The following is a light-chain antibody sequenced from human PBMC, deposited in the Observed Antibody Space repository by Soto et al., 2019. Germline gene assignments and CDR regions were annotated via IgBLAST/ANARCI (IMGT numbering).Light chain of an antibody. CDR3: QQYYSTPHT. J-gene: IGKJ4*01. Sequence: DIVMTQSPDSLAVSLGERATINCKSSQSVLYSSNNKNYLDWYQQKPGQPPKLLIYWASTRESGVPDRFSGSGSGTDVTLTISSLQAEDVAVYYCQQYYSTPHTFGGGTKVEIK. V-gene: IGKV4-1*01. CDR1: QSVLYSSNNKNY. CDR2: WAS.